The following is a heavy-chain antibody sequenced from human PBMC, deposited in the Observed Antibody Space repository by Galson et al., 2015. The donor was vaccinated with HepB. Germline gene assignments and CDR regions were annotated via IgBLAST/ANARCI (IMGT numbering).Heavy chain of an antibody. Sequence: SLRLSCAASGFTFSSYAMHWVCQAPGKGLEWVAVISYDGSNKYYADSVKGRFTISRDNSKNTLYLQMNSLRAEDTAVYYCARDPGEGTTGWEFYFDYWGQGTLVTVSS. V-gene: IGHV3-30-3*01. J-gene: IGHJ4*02. D-gene: IGHD1-7*01. CDR3: ARDPGEGTTGWEFYFDY. CDR2: ISYDGSNK. CDR1: GFTFSSYA.